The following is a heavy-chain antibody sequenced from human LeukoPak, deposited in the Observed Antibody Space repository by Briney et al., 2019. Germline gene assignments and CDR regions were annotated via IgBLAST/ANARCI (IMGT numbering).Heavy chain of an antibody. D-gene: IGHD5-12*01. J-gene: IGHJ4*02. CDR3: AKGGYDYVEVAYFDY. V-gene: IGHV3-23*01. CDR1: GFTSSNYA. Sequence: PGGSLRLSCAASGFTSSNYAMNWVRQAPGKGLEWVSTIIGSSGSTFYADSVKGRFTISKDTSKNTLYLHMSSLRADDTAVYYCAKGGYDYVEVAYFDYWGQGTLVTASS. CDR2: IIGSSGST.